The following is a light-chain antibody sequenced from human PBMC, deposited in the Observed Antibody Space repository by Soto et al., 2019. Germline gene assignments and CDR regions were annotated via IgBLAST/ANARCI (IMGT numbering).Light chain of an antibody. CDR1: QSVSSN. CDR2: GAS. J-gene: IGKJ1*01. V-gene: IGKV3-15*01. Sequence: EIVITQSPATPSVSPGEIATLSCRASQSVSSNLAWYQQKPGQAPRLLIYGASTRATGIPARVSGSGSGTEFTLTISSLQSEDFAVYYCQHYNNWPRTFGQGTKVEIK. CDR3: QHYNNWPRT.